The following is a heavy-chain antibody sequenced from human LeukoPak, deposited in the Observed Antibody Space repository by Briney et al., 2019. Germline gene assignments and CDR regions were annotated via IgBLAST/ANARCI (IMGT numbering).Heavy chain of an antibody. CDR2: ICTSGST. D-gene: IGHD1-26*01. Sequence: WVRQVPGTGLEWIGRICTSGSTNYNPSLKSRVTMSVDTSKNQFSLKLSSVTAADTAVYYCARDGPYSGSYFDYWGQGTLVTVSS. J-gene: IGHJ4*02. V-gene: IGHV4-4*07. CDR3: ARDGPYSGSYFDY.